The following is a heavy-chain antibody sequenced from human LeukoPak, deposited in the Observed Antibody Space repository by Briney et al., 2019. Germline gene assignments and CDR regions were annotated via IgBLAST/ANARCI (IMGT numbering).Heavy chain of an antibody. CDR1: GYTFISYY. CDR2: INPTGGST. Sequence: ASVTVSCTASGYTFISYYMHWVRQAPGQGLEWVGVINPTGGSTRYAEKFQDRVTLTRDTSTSTVYMELSSLRPEDTAVYYWARASYSSGSFDYWGQGSRVTVSS. D-gene: IGHD3-22*01. V-gene: IGHV1-46*01. J-gene: IGHJ4*02. CDR3: ARASYSSGSFDY.